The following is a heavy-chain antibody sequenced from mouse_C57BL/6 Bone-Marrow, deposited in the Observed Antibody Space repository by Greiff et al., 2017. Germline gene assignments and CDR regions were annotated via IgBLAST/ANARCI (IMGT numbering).Heavy chain of an antibody. Sequence: VQLQQPGAELVRPGTSVKLSCKASGYTFTSYWMHWVKQTPGQGLEWIGVIDPSDSYTNYNQKFKGKATLTVDTSSSTAYMQLSSLTSADSAVDYCARLWSYYAMDYWGQGTSVTVSS. J-gene: IGHJ4*01. V-gene: IGHV1-59*01. CDR1: GYTFTSYW. CDR3: ARLWSYYAMDY. CDR2: IDPSDSYT.